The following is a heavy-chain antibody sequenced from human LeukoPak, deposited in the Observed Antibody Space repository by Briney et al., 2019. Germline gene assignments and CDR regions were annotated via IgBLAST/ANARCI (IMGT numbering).Heavy chain of an antibody. Sequence: PGGSLRLSCAASGFTFSSYTMNWVRPAPGKGLEWVSSVTSSSTYIYYAESVKGRFAISRDNAKNSLYLQMDSLRPEDTAVYYCARDVDVSAAVIPGYFDSWGQGTLVTVSS. CDR1: GFTFSSYT. J-gene: IGHJ4*02. CDR3: ARDVDVSAAVIPGYFDS. CDR2: VTSSSTYI. V-gene: IGHV3-21*01. D-gene: IGHD2-2*01.